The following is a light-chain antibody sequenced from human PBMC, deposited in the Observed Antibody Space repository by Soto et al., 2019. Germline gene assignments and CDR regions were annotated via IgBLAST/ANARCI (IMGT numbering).Light chain of an antibody. CDR3: QQYKSYSSSNT. Sequence: DIQVNQSPSTLSASVGDRVKITCRASQNMNSWLAWYQQKPGKAPKLLIYDASSLQSGVPSRFSGSASGTVITINLSGLQPDECASYNGQQYKSYSSSNTFGQGTKLEIK. J-gene: IGKJ2*01. CDR2: DAS. V-gene: IGKV1-5*01. CDR1: QNMNSW.